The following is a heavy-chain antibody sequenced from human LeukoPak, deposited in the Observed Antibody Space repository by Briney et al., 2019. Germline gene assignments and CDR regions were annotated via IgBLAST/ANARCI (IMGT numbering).Heavy chain of an antibody. V-gene: IGHV1-18*01. CDR3: AMSGYSYGYVADYYMDV. CDR2: ISAYNSNT. J-gene: IGHJ6*03. CDR1: GYTFTSYG. D-gene: IGHD5-18*01. Sequence: GASVKVSCKASGYTFTSYGINWVRQAPGQGLEWMGWISAYNSNTNYAQKLQGRVTMTTDTSTSTAYMELRSLRSDDTAVYYCAMSGYSYGYVADYYMDVWGKGTTVTISS.